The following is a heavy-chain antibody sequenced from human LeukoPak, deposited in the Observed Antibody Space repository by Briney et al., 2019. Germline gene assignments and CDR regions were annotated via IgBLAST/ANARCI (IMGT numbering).Heavy chain of an antibody. J-gene: IGHJ5*02. CDR1: GYNFNTYW. D-gene: IGHD3-22*01. CDR3: ARLYYDSSGYHYGGSWFDH. Sequence: GESLQISCKGSGYNFNTYWVAWVRQLPGKGQEWMGIIRPMNSDVRYGPSFQGQVTISADRSINTAYLQWSSLTASDTAMYYCARLYYDSSGYHYGGSWFDHWGQGTLVTVSS. V-gene: IGHV5-51*01. CDR2: IRPMNSDV.